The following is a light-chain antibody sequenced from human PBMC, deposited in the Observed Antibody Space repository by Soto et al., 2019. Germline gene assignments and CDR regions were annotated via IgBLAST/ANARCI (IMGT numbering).Light chain of an antibody. Sequence: QSVLTQPASVSGSPGQSITISCTGTSSDVGGYNYVSWYQQHPGKAPKLMINDVSDRPSGVSNRFSGSKSGNTASLTISGLQSEDEADYYCSSYTSSRTYVFGTGTKVTVL. CDR1: SSDVGGYNY. CDR2: DVS. CDR3: SSYTSSRTYV. J-gene: IGLJ1*01. V-gene: IGLV2-14*01.